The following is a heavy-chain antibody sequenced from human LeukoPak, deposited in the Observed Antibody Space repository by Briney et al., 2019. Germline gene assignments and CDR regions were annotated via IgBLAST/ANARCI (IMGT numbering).Heavy chain of an antibody. D-gene: IGHD3-9*01. V-gene: IGHV4-59*01. Sequence: SETLSLTCTVSDGSISSYYRSWIRQPPGKGLEWVGCIYYTGSTKYNPSLKSRGTILIDTSKSQFSLELSSVTAADTAVYVCARASKYDLLPCYYPLFDYWAQGTLVTVSS. CDR1: DGSISSYY. J-gene: IGHJ4*02. CDR3: ARASKYDLLPCYYPLFDY. CDR2: IYYTGST.